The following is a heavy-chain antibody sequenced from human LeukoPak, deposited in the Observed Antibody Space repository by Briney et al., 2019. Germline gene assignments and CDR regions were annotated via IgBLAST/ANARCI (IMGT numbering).Heavy chain of an antibody. CDR3: ARGGSGYYYVSNAFDI. D-gene: IGHD3-22*01. CDR1: GFTFSSYE. J-gene: IGHJ3*02. Sequence: QSGGSLRLSCAASGFTFSSYEMNWVRQAPGKGLEWVSYISSSGSTIYYADSVKGRFTISRDNAKNSLYLQMNSLRAEDTAVYYCARGGSGYYYVSNAFDIWGQGTMVTVSS. CDR2: ISSSGSTI. V-gene: IGHV3-48*03.